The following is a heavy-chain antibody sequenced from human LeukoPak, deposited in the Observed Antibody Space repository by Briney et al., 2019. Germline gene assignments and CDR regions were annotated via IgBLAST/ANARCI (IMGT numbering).Heavy chain of an antibody. D-gene: IGHD6-6*01. CDR2: VNVQGST. CDR1: GGSIRSTNY. CDR3: PREGRPYRPLAY. Sequence: PSGTLSLTCGVSGGSIRSTNYWTWVRQPPGRGLEWTEEVNVQGSTNYNPSLMGRVAISVDMSENHISLHLTSVTAADTAVYYCPREGRPYRPLAYSGQGTLVTVSS. J-gene: IGHJ4*02. V-gene: IGHV4-4*02.